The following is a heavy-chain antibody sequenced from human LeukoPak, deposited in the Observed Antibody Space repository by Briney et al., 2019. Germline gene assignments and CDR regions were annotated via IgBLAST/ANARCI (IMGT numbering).Heavy chain of an antibody. CDR2: IYYRGNT. V-gene: IGHV4-59*11. J-gene: IGHJ4*02. Sequence: SETLSLTCTVSGGSIGGHFWNWLRQPPGKGLEWIGNIYYRGNTNYNPSLKSRVTLSVDTFNNQFSLRLTSMTAADTAVYYCARGGGYGVYWDQGTLVTVSS. D-gene: IGHD3-16*01. CDR3: ARGGGYGVY. CDR1: GGSIGGHF.